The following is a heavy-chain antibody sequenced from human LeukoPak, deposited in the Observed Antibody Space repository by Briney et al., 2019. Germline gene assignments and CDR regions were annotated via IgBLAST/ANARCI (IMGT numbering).Heavy chain of an antibody. CDR2: IYYSGST. D-gene: IGHD4-4*01. J-gene: IGHJ6*02. V-gene: IGHV4-59*08. CDR3: ARHFDYSYYYGMDV. Sequence: SETLSLTCPVSGGSISSYYWSWIRQPPGKGLEWIGYIYYSGSTNYNPSLKSRVTISVDTSKNQFSLKLSSVTAADTAVYYCARHFDYSYYYGMDVWGQGTTVTVSS. CDR1: GGSISSYY.